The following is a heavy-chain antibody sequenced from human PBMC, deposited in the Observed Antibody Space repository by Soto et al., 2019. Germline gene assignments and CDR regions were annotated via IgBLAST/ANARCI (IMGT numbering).Heavy chain of an antibody. V-gene: IGHV3-73*01. CDR1: GFTFSGSA. CDR2: IRSKANSYVT. J-gene: IGHJ4*02. CDR3: TRGNDYGDYVAFDY. D-gene: IGHD4-17*01. Sequence: PGGSLRLSCAASGFTFSGSAMHGVRQASGKGLEWVGRIRSKANSYVTAYAASVKGRFTISRDDSKNTAYLQMNGLKTEDTAVYYCTRGNDYGDYVAFDYWGQGTLVTVS.